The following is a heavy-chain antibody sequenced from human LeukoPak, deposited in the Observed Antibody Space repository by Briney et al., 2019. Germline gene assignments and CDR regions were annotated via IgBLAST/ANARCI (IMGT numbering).Heavy chain of an antibody. J-gene: IGHJ4*02. Sequence: SETLSLTCTVSGYSISSGYYWGWIRPPPGKGLEWIGNIYHSGSTYYNPSLKSRVTISVDTSKNQFSLKLSSVTAADTAVYYCAREAYGSGSYYNDYWGQGTLVTVSS. CDR3: AREAYGSGSYYNDY. CDR2: IYHSGST. CDR1: GYSISSGYY. D-gene: IGHD3-10*01. V-gene: IGHV4-38-2*02.